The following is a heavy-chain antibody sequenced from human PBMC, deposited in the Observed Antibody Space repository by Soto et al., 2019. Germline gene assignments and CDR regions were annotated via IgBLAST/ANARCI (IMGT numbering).Heavy chain of an antibody. CDR2: ISSSGSTI. D-gene: IGHD2-21*02. Sequence: GSLRLSCAASGFTFSDYYMSWIRQAPGKGLEWVSYISSSGSTIYYADSVKGRFTISRDNAKNSLYLQMNSLRAEDTAVYYCARGKYCGGDCYYYYYYGMDVWGQGTTVTVSS. J-gene: IGHJ6*02. CDR1: GFTFSDYY. V-gene: IGHV3-11*01. CDR3: ARGKYCGGDCYYYYYYGMDV.